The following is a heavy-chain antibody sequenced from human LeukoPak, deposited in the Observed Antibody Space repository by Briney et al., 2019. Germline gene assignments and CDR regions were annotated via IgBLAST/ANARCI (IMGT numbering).Heavy chain of an antibody. D-gene: IGHD3-10*01. CDR3: AREGDYYGSGSYYNHFDY. Sequence: ASVTVSCKASGYTFTRNAMNWVRQAPGQGLEWMGWIDTNTGNPTYAQGFTGRFVFSLDTSVSTAYLQISSLKAEDTAVYYCAREGDYYGSGSYYNHFDYWGQGTLVTVSS. J-gene: IGHJ4*02. V-gene: IGHV7-4-1*02. CDR2: IDTNTGNP. CDR1: GYTFTRNA.